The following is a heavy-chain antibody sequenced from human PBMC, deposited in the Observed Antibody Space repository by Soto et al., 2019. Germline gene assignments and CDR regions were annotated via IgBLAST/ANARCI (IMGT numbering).Heavy chain of an antibody. CDR1: GYSFTSYW. V-gene: IGHV5-51*01. J-gene: IGHJ4*01. Sequence: GESLKISCKTSGYSFTSYWIGWVRQMPGKGMEWMGNIYPYDSDTRYSPSFQGQVTISADTSTTSAYLQRSGLSDSQPAMEVCARRLVRSTTGNFDYGGQGTVVTGSS. CDR2: IYPYDSDT. D-gene: IGHD3-10*01. CDR3: ARRLVRSTTGNFDY.